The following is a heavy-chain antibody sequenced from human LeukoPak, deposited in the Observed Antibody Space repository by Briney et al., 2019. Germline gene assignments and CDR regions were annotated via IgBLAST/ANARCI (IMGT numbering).Heavy chain of an antibody. V-gene: IGHV4-30-4*01. J-gene: IGHJ4*02. CDR3: ARARRVVPAAKPDFDY. CDR2: IYYSGST. D-gene: IGHD2-2*01. CDR1: GGSISSGDYY. Sequence: SQTLSLTCTVSGGSISSGDYYWSWIRQPPGKSLEWIGYIYYSGSTYYNPSLKSRVTISVDTSKNQFSLKLSSVTAADTAVYYCARARRVVPAAKPDFDYWGPGTLVTVSS.